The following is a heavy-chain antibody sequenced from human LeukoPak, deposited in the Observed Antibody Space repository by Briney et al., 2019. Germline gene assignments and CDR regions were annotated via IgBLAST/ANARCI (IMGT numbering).Heavy chain of an antibody. CDR1: GFTFSSYS. Sequence: PGGSLRLSCAASGFTFSSYSMNWVRQAPGKGLEWVSAISGSGGSTYYADSMKGRFTISRDNSKNTLYLQMNSLRAEDTAVYYCAKDPLYSYGYSGYWGQGTLVTVSS. J-gene: IGHJ4*02. CDR3: AKDPLYSYGYSGY. CDR2: ISGSGGST. D-gene: IGHD5-18*01. V-gene: IGHV3-23*01.